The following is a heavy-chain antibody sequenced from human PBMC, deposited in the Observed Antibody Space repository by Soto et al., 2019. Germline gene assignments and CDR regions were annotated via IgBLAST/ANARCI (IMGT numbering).Heavy chain of an antibody. CDR2: IKSKTDGGTT. D-gene: IGHD3-22*01. Sequence: PWGSLRLPWADGGFTIINAWMSWVSQAAGKGREWVGRIKSKTDGGTTDYAAPVKGRFTNSRDDSKNTLYRQMNSLETEATAVYYCTTECPYYYDSSGYYANDYWGQGALVTGSS. V-gene: IGHV3-15*01. CDR1: GFTIINAW. J-gene: IGHJ4*02. CDR3: TTECPYYYDSSGYYANDY.